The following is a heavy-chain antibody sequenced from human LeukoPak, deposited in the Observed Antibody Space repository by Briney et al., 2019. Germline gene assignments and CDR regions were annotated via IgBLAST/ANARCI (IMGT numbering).Heavy chain of an antibody. Sequence: PSETLSLTCTVSGGSISSYYWSWIRQPAGKGLEWIGRIYTSGSTNYNPSLKSRVTMSVDTSKNQFSLKLSSVTAADTAVYYCARGVDTSMVRFKYYMDVWGKGTTVTVSS. V-gene: IGHV4-4*07. D-gene: IGHD5-18*01. J-gene: IGHJ6*03. CDR1: GGSISSYY. CDR3: ARGVDTSMVRFKYYMDV. CDR2: IYTSGST.